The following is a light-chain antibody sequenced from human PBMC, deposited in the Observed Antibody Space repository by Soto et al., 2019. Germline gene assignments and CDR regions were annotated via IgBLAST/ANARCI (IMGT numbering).Light chain of an antibody. V-gene: IGKV3-20*01. CDR2: GAS. CDR1: QSVSSSY. Sequence: EIVLTQSPGTLSLSPGERATLSCRASQSVSSSYLAWYQQKVGQAPRLLIYGASSRATGIPDRFSGSGSGTDFTLTISRLEPVDFAVYYCQQYGSSPTTFGQGSKVEIK. CDR3: QQYGSSPTT. J-gene: IGKJ1*01.